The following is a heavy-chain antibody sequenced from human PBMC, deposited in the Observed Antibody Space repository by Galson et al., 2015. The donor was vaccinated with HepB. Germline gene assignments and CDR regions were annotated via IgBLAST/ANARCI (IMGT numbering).Heavy chain of an antibody. J-gene: IGHJ4*02. CDR1: GGTFSSYG. Sequence: SVKVSCKASGGTFSSYGFSWVRQAPGQGLEWMGGIVPFLDVAHYAQKFQGRVTMIADKSTSTVYMELSSLTSEDTAVYFCARDDVWSGPSIDSWGQGTLVTVSS. V-gene: IGHV1-69*10. CDR3: ARDDVWSGPSIDS. D-gene: IGHD3-3*01. CDR2: IVPFLDVA.